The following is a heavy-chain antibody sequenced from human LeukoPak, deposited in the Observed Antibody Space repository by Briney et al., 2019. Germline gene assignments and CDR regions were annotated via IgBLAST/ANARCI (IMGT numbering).Heavy chain of an antibody. CDR3: ARQVSGYGSGSFYFDY. V-gene: IGHV3-21*01. Sequence: GSLRLSCAGSGFTFSEYSMNWVRQAPGKGLEWVSFISTSSSNIYYADSVKGRFTISRDNARNSVPLQMNSLRAEDTAVYYCARQVSGYGSGSFYFDYWGQGMLVTVSS. CDR1: GFTFSEYS. J-gene: IGHJ4*02. D-gene: IGHD3-10*01. CDR2: ISTSSSNI.